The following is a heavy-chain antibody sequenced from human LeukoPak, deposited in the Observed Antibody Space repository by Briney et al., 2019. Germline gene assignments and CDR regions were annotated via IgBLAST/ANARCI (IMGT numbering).Heavy chain of an antibody. J-gene: IGHJ5*02. V-gene: IGHV4-34*01. CDR3: AKSLYGSGSYYNWFDP. CDR1: GGSFSGYY. Sequence: SETLSLTCVVYGGSFSGYYWSWIRQSPGKGLEWIGEINHRGSTNYNPSLKRRVTISLDTSKNQFSLKLSSVTAADAAVYYCAKSLYGSGSYYNWFDPWGQGTLVTVSS. D-gene: IGHD3-10*01. CDR2: INHRGST.